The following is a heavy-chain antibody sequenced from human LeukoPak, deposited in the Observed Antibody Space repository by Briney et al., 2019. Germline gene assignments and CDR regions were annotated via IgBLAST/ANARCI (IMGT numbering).Heavy chain of an antibody. V-gene: IGHV4-39*07. CDR1: GGSIRSGSYY. D-gene: IGHD3-10*01. CDR2: IYYSGST. J-gene: IGHJ4*02. Sequence: SETLSLTCTVSGGSIRSGSYYWSWNRQPAGKGLEWIGSIYYSGSTYYNPSLKSRVTISVDTSKNQFSLKLSSVTAADTAVYYCARDEPAFYGSGSSFDYWGQGTLVTVSS. CDR3: ARDEPAFYGSGSSFDY.